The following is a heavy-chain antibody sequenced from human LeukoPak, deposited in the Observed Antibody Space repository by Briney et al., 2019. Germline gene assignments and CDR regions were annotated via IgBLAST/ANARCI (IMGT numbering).Heavy chain of an antibody. V-gene: IGHV1-8*03. CDR3: ARGWLRDSSGYSRDYFDY. CDR1: GYTFTSYD. J-gene: IGHJ4*02. Sequence: ASVKVSCKASGYTFTSYDINWVRQATGQGLEWMGWMNPNSGNTGYAQKFQGRVTITRNTSISTAYMELSSLRSEDTAVYYCARGWLRDSSGYSRDYFDYWGQGTLVTVSS. D-gene: IGHD3-22*01. CDR2: MNPNSGNT.